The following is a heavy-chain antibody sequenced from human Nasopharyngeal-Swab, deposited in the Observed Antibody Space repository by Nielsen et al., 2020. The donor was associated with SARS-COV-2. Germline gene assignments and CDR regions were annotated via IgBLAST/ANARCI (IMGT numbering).Heavy chain of an antibody. V-gene: IGHV1-46*01. CDR1: GYTFTNHF. D-gene: IGHD5-18*01. CDR2: INPSGGST. Sequence: ASVKVSCKASGYTFTNHFMHWVRQAPGQGLEWMGMINPSGGSTGHAQNFQGRVTVTRDTSTSTVYMELSSLSSEDPAVYYCARGYSYGLAYWGQGTLVTVSP. J-gene: IGHJ4*02. CDR3: ARGYSYGLAY.